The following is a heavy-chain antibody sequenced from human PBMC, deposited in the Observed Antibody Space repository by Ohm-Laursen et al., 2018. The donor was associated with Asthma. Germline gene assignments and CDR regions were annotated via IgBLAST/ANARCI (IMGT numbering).Heavy chain of an antibody. V-gene: IGHV3-30-3*01. CDR1: GFTFRSYA. J-gene: IGHJ4*02. Sequence: SLRLSCAAAGFTFRSYAMHWVRQAPGKGLEWVAVGGSYYDGGLKYYADSVNGRFTVSRDDSKNTLYLQMNSLRPDDTAVYYCARDVMEWYLPAFDLWGQGTLVTVSS. D-gene: IGHD3-3*01. CDR3: ARDVMEWYLPAFDL. CDR2: GGSYYDGGLK.